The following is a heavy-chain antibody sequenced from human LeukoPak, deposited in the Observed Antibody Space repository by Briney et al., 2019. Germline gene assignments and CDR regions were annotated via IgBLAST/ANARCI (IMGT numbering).Heavy chain of an antibody. CDR1: GDSISYDY. CDR2: IYTRGST. D-gene: IGHD3-10*01. J-gene: IGHJ4*02. Sequence: SETLSLTCTVSGDSISYDYWSWIRQAAGKELEWIGRIYTRGSTNYNPSLKSRVTISLDKSKKQFSLNLNSVTAADTAVYYCARGGTYGSGRNQHTTLDYWGQGTLVTVSS. CDR3: ARGGTYGSGRNQHTTLDY. V-gene: IGHV4-4*07.